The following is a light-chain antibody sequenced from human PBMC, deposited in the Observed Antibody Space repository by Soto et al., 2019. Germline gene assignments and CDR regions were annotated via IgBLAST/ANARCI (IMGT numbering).Light chain of an antibody. CDR1: QSVSSN. V-gene: IGKV3-15*01. Sequence: EIVMTQSPATLSVSPGERATLSCRASQSVSSNLACYQQKPGQAPRRLIYGASTRATDIPARFSGSGSGTEFTLTISSIQSADFAVYYCQQYTNWPTWTFGQGTKVEIK. CDR3: QQYTNWPTWT. CDR2: GAS. J-gene: IGKJ1*01.